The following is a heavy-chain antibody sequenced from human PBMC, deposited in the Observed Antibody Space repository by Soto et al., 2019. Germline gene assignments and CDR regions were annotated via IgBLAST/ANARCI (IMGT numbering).Heavy chain of an antibody. D-gene: IGHD3-3*01. V-gene: IGHV3-15*07. CDR1: GFTFSNAW. J-gene: IGHJ4*02. CDR3: TTSHQKYYDFWSGYTDY. Sequence: EVQLVESGGGLVKPGGSLRLSCAASGFTFSNAWMNWVRQAPGKGLEWVGRIKSKTDGGTTDYAAPMKGRFTISRDDSKNTLYLQMNSLKTEDTAVYYCTTSHQKYYDFWSGYTDYWGQGTLVTVSS. CDR2: IKSKTDGGTT.